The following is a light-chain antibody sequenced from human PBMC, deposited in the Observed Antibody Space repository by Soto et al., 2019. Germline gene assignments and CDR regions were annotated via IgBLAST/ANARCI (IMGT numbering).Light chain of an antibody. CDR1: SGHSSYA. J-gene: IGLJ3*02. CDR2: LNSDGSH. V-gene: IGLV4-69*01. Sequence: QPVLTQSPSASASLGASVKLTCTLNSGHSSYAIAWHQQQPEKGPRYLMKLNSDGSHSKGDGIPDRFSGSSSGAERYLTISRLQSEDEADYYCQTWGTGGAWVFGGGTKLTVL. CDR3: QTWGTGGAWV.